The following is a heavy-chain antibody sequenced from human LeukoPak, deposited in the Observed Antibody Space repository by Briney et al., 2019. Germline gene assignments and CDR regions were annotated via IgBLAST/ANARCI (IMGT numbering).Heavy chain of an antibody. Sequence: GGSLRLSCAASGFTFSNHWMIWVRQAPGKGLEWVASIKQDGSEEQYVGSVRGRFTISRDNANNLLDLQMNSLTAEDTAVYYCAKDIHYVQSDYWGQGTLVTVSS. V-gene: IGHV3-7*01. D-gene: IGHD3-16*01. CDR2: IKQDGSEE. CDR1: GFTFSNHW. CDR3: AKDIHYVQSDY. J-gene: IGHJ4*02.